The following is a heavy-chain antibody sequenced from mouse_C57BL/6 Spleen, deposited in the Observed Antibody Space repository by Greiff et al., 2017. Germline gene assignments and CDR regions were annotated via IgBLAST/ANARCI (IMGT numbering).Heavy chain of an antibody. CDR2: ISGGGGNT. Sequence: EVMLVESGGGLVKPGGSLKLSCAASGFTFSSYTMSWVRQTPEKRLEWVATISGGGGNTYYPDSVKGRFTISRDNAKNTLYLQMSSLRSEDTALYYCARHGTEVYYFDYWGQGTTLTVSS. D-gene: IGHD4-1*01. CDR3: ARHGTEVYYFDY. CDR1: GFTFSSYT. J-gene: IGHJ2*01. V-gene: IGHV5-9*01.